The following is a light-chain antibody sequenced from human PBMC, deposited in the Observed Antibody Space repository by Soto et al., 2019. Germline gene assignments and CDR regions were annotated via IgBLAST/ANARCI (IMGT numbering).Light chain of an antibody. CDR3: QQYDTSPYT. Sequence: EFVLTQSPGTLSLSPGERATLSCRASQTVRNNYLAWHQQQPGQAPRLLIFGASTRASGIPDRFSGSGSGTYFTLTINRLEPDDFVVYYCQQYDTSPYTFGQGTKLEIK. CDR1: QTVRNNY. J-gene: IGKJ2*01. V-gene: IGKV3-20*01. CDR2: GAS.